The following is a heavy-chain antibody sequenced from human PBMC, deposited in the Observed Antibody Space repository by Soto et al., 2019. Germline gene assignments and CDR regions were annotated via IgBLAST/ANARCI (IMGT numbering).Heavy chain of an antibody. CDR1: GGSISSYY. Sequence: QVQLQESGPGLVKPSETLSLTCTVSGGSISSYYWSWIRQPPGKGLEWIGYIYYSGSTNYNPSLKSRVTISVDTSKNQFSLKLSSVTAADKAVYSCERASEYSSVWYHNSFDYWGQGTLVTVSS. CDR3: ERASEYSSVWYHNSFDY. CDR2: IYYSGST. V-gene: IGHV4-59*01. D-gene: IGHD6-19*01. J-gene: IGHJ4*02.